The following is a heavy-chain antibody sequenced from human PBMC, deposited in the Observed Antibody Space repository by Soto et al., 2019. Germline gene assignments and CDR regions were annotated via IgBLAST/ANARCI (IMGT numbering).Heavy chain of an antibody. D-gene: IGHD6-6*01. Sequence: GGSLRLSCAASGFTFSSYAMHWVRQAPGKGLEWVAVISYDGSNKYYADSVKGRFTISRDNSKNTLYLQMNSLRAEDTAVYYCARDRYSSSFPRHAFDYWGQGTLVTVSS. CDR2: ISYDGSNK. V-gene: IGHV3-30-3*01. J-gene: IGHJ4*02. CDR1: GFTFSSYA. CDR3: ARDRYSSSFPRHAFDY.